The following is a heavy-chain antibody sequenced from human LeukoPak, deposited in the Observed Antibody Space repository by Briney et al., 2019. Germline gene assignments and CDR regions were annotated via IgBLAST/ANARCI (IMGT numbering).Heavy chain of an antibody. CDR2: IYYSGST. V-gene: IGHV4-30-4*08. Sequence: SQTLSLTCTVSGGSISSGDYYWSWIRQPPGKGLEWIGYIYYSGSTYYNPSLKSRATISVDTSKNQFSLKLSSVTAADTAVCYCAREGTYYDFWSGYSEYYFDYWGQGTLVTVSS. CDR1: GGSISSGDYY. CDR3: AREGTYYDFWSGYSEYYFDY. D-gene: IGHD3-3*01. J-gene: IGHJ4*02.